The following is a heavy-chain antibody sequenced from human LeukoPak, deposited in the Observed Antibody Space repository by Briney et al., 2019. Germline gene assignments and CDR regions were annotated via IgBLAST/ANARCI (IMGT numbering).Heavy chain of an antibody. CDR2: VAGRGVDT. CDR1: GFTFSSYA. D-gene: IGHD6-13*01. V-gene: IGHV3-23*01. CDR3: ARDSEQQLLPYYFDY. J-gene: IGHJ4*02. Sequence: GGSLRLSCAASGFTFSSYAMSWVRQAPGKGLEWVSAVAGRGVDTYHADSVKGRFSISRDYSKNTLYLEMDSLRVEDTAVYYCARDSEQQLLPYYFDYWGQGTLVTVSS.